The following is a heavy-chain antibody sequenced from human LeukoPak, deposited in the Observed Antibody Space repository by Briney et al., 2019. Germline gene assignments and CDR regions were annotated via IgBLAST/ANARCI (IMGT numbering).Heavy chain of an antibody. V-gene: IGHV1-18*01. Sequence: ASVKVSRKASGYTFTSYGISWVRRAPGQGLEWMGWISAYNGNTNYAQKLQGRVTMTTDTSTSTAYMELRSPRSDDTAVYFCARDHSSGWYPNIDYWGQGTLVTVSS. CDR1: GYTFTSYG. J-gene: IGHJ4*02. D-gene: IGHD6-19*01. CDR2: ISAYNGNT. CDR3: ARDHSSGWYPNIDY.